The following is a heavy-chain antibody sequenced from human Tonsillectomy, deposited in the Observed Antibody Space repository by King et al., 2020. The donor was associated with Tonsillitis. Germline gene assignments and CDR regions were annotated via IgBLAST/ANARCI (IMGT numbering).Heavy chain of an antibody. CDR3: ARAGSGWYNFDY. D-gene: IGHD6-19*01. J-gene: IGHJ4*02. V-gene: IGHV3-53*02. Sequence: VQLVETGGGLIQPGGSLRRSGAGSWFTVSSTYMSWVRQAPGKGLEWVSVIYSGDSTYYADSVKGRFTTSRDNSTHTRYLQTNSLRAEDTAVYYCARAGSGWYNFDYWGQGTLVTVSS. CDR2: IYSGDST. CDR1: WFTVSSTY.